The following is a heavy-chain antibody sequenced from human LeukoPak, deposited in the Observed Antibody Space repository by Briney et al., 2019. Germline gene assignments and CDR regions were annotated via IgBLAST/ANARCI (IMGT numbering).Heavy chain of an antibody. CDR2: ISNNGIGT. Sequence: PGGSLRLFCSASGFTFSNYALHWVRQAPGKGLEYVSAISNNGIGTYYADSVKGRFTISRDNSKNTLYLQMSSLRAEDTAVYYCVKVPFSSSSGVDYWGQGTLVTVSS. V-gene: IGHV3-64D*09. CDR1: GFTFSNYA. D-gene: IGHD6-6*01. CDR3: VKVPFSSSSGVDY. J-gene: IGHJ4*02.